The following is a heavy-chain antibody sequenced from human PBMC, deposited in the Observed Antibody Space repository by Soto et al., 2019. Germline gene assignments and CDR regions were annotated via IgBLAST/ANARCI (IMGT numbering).Heavy chain of an antibody. Sequence: ASVKVSCKASGYTFTSYDINWVRQATGQGLEWMGWMNPNSGNTGYAQKFQGRVTMTRNTSISTAYMELSSLRSEDTAVYYCARGLVGVGYYGSGSYKYAADYYYYMDVWGKGTTVTVSS. CDR2: MNPNSGNT. J-gene: IGHJ6*03. CDR3: ARGLVGVGYYGSGSYKYAADYYYYMDV. D-gene: IGHD3-10*01. CDR1: GYTFTSYD. V-gene: IGHV1-8*01.